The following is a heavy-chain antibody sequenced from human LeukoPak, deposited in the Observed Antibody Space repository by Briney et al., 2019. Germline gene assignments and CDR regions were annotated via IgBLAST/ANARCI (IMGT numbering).Heavy chain of an antibody. CDR3: TRSLDY. D-gene: IGHD2-15*01. J-gene: IGHJ4*02. CDR2: IKPDGSEI. V-gene: IGHV3-7*02. CDR1: GFTFSGYW. Sequence: GGSLRLSCAASGFTFSGYWMDWVRQAPGKGLEWVANIKPDGSEIYYVGSVKGRFTISRDNAKNSLYLQMNSLRVEDTAVYYRTRSLDYWGQGTLVTVSS.